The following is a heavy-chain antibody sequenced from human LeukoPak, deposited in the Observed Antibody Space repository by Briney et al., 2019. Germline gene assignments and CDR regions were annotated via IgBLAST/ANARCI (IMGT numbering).Heavy chain of an antibody. Sequence: PGGSLTLSCAASGFTFSSYEMNWVRQAPAKGLEWVSYISSSGSTIYYADSVKGRFTISRDNAKNSLYLQMNSLRAEDTAVYYCARDRWGLDYWGQGTLVSVPA. V-gene: IGHV3-48*03. CDR1: GFTFSSYE. CDR3: ARDRWGLDY. CDR2: ISSSGSTI. J-gene: IGHJ4*02. D-gene: IGHD7-27*01.